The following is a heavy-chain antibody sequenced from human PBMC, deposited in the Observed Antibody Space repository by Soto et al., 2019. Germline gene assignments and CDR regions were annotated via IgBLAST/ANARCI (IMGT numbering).Heavy chain of an antibody. Sequence: PGGSLRLSCEVSGFSFTNAWMSWVRQAPGRGLEWVGRIRGKSKGETAEYAAPVKGRFILSRDDSKNTLYLQMNNLKVEDTAIYYCNTDIGDSWYTPPTDYWGQATLVTVSS. V-gene: IGHV3-15*01. CDR2: IRGKSKGETA. CDR3: NTDIGDSWYTPPTDY. D-gene: IGHD6-13*01. CDR1: GFSFTNAW. J-gene: IGHJ4*02.